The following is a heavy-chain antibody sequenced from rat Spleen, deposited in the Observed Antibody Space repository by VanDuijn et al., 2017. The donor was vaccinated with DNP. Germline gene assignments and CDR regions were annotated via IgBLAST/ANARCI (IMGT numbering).Heavy chain of an antibody. D-gene: IGHD1-12*02. CDR3: TRDQDYYYDGGYYPTMDA. CDR1: GFSLTTYG. V-gene: IGHV2S8*01. Sequence: QVQLKESGPGLVQPSQTLSLTCTVSGFSLTTYGVSWIRQPPGKGLEWIAAISSGGSTYYNSALKSRLSISRDTSKDQVLLKMNSLQIDDAGTYYCTRDQDYYYDGGYYPTMDAWGQGTSVTVSS. J-gene: IGHJ4*01. CDR2: ISSGGST.